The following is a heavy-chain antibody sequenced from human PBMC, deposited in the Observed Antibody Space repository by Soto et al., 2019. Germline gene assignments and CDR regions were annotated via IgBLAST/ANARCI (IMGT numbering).Heavy chain of an antibody. CDR2: ISVSSTYA. CDR1: GFTFSDYY. V-gene: IGHV3-11*05. CDR3: ARGVRYYSSEKPANFDY. J-gene: IGHJ4*02. D-gene: IGHD2-21*01. Sequence: QVQLLESGGGLVKPGGSLRLSCAASGFTFSDYYMSWIRQAPGKGLECVAYISVSSTYANYGDSVEGRFTISRDNAENSLFLQINSLRADDTAVYYCARGVRYYSSEKPANFDYWGQGALVTVSS.